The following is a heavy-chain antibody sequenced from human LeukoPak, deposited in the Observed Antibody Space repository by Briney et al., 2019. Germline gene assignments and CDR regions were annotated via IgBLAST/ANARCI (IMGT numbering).Heavy chain of an antibody. CDR2: VGTAGDT. J-gene: IGHJ2*01. V-gene: IGHV3-13*01. CDR1: GFTFSSYD. D-gene: IGHD4-17*01. Sequence: PGGSLRLSCAASGFTFSSYDMHWVRQATGKCLEWVSAVGTAGDTYYPGSVKGRFTISRENAKNSLYLQMNSLRAGDTAVYYCARGPMVTTNSYFDLWGRGTLVTVSS. CDR3: ARGPMVTTNSYFDL.